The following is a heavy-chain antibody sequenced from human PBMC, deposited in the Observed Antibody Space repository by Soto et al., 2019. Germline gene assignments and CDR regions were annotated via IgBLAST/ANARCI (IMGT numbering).Heavy chain of an antibody. Sequence: EVQLLESGGGLVQPGGSLRLSCAASGFTFSSYAMSWVRQAPGKGLEWVSAISGSGGSTYYADSVKGRFTISRDNSKNTLYLQMNSLSAEDTAVYYCAIYSSSWYEGGFDYWGQGTLVTVSS. J-gene: IGHJ4*02. D-gene: IGHD6-13*01. CDR1: GFTFSSYA. CDR2: ISGSGGST. CDR3: AIYSSSWYEGGFDY. V-gene: IGHV3-23*01.